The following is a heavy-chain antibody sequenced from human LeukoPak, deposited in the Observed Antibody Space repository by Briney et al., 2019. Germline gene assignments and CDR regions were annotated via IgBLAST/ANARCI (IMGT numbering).Heavy chain of an antibody. J-gene: IGHJ4*02. V-gene: IGHV4-59*01. CDR1: GGSFSGYY. Sequence: SETLSLTCAVYGGSFSGYYWSWIRQPPGKGLEWIGYIYYSGSTNYNPSLKSRVTISVDTSKNQFSLKLSSVTAADTAVYYCARVFNYYDSSGYWSPYYFDYWGQGTLVTVSS. D-gene: IGHD3-22*01. CDR3: ARVFNYYDSSGYWSPYYFDY. CDR2: IYYSGST.